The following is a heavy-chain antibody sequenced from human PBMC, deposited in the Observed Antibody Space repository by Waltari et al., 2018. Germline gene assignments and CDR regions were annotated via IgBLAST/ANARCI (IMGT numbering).Heavy chain of an antibody. CDR1: GFTFRDYW. CDR3: ARMGATVLKSIDF. V-gene: IGHV3-7*03. J-gene: IGHJ4*02. D-gene: IGHD2-21*02. CDR2: IKQDGSDQ. Sequence: EVQLVESGGGLVQPGGSLRLSGEGSGFTFRDYWMTWVRQAPNRGLEWVATIKQDGSDQYYVDHVKGRFTISRDNAKNSVHLRMDSLRAEDTAFYYCARMGATVLKSIDFWGQGTLVTVSS.